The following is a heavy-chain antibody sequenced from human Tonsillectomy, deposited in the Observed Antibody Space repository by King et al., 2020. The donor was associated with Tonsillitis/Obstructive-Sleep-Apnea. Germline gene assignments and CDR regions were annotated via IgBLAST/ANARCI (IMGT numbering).Heavy chain of an antibody. V-gene: IGHV3-11*01. J-gene: IGHJ6*03. CDR2: ISSSGSTI. CDR3: ARAKLEPDYYYYYMDV. CDR1: GFTFSDYY. Sequence: VQLVESGGGLVKPGGSLRLSCAASGFTFSDYYMSWIRQAPGKGLEWVSYISSSGSTIYYADSVKGRFTISRDNAKNSLYLQMNSLRAEDTAVYDCARAKLEPDYYYYYMDVWGKGTTVTVSS. D-gene: IGHD1-1*01.